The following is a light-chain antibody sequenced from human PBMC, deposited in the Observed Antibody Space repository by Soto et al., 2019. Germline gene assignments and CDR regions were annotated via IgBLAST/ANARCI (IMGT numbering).Light chain of an antibody. J-gene: IGKJ4*01. V-gene: IGKV3D-15*01. CDR3: QQYSAWPLT. Sequence: EIMMTQSPATLSVSPGERATLSCRASQSLRNNYLAWYQQKPGQPPRLLIYGVSTRATGIPTRFSGSGSGTEFTLTISSLQSEDFAVYYRQQYSAWPLTFGGGTKVEI. CDR1: QSLRNN. CDR2: GVS.